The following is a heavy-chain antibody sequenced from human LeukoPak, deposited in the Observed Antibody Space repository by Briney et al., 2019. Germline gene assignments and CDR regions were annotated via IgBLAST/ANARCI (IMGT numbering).Heavy chain of an antibody. J-gene: IGHJ4*02. Sequence: SETLSLTCTVSGGSISTYYWSWIRQPPGKGLEWIGYVYYSGSTNYNPSLKSRVTISVDTSKNQFSLKLSSVTAADTAVYYCARGDGTGGEDYWGQGTLVTVSS. D-gene: IGHD3-10*01. CDR3: ARGDGTGGEDY. CDR1: GGSISTYY. V-gene: IGHV4-59*01. CDR2: VYYSGST.